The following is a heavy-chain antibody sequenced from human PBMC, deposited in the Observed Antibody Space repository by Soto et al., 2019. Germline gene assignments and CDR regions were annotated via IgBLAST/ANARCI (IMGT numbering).Heavy chain of an antibody. Sequence: GGSLRLSCAATGFTFSSHAMNWVRQAPGKGLEWVSVISFDGTNKYYAESVRGRCSISRDNSKKVLYLDMNSLRPDDTAIYYCARAHGPYYDSSYYGLARNYFDYWGQGALATVSS. CDR1: GFTFSSHA. CDR2: ISFDGTNK. V-gene: IGHV3-30-3*01. D-gene: IGHD3-22*01. CDR3: ARAHGPYYDSSYYGLARNYFDY. J-gene: IGHJ4*02.